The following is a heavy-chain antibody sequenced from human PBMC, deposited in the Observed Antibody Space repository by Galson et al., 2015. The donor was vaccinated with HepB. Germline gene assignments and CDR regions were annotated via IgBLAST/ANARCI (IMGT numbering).Heavy chain of an antibody. CDR2: ISWDGGST. CDR1: GFTFDDYA. D-gene: IGHD6-13*01. Sequence: SLRLSCAASGFTFDDYAMHWVRQAPGKGLEWVSLISWDGGSTYYADSVKGRFTISRDNSNNSLYLQMNSLRAEDTAVYYCAKDIGVFEVGQQLVMEVGGASDIWGQGTMVTVSS. J-gene: IGHJ3*02. V-gene: IGHV3-43D*03. CDR3: AKDIGVFEVGQQLVMEVGGASDI.